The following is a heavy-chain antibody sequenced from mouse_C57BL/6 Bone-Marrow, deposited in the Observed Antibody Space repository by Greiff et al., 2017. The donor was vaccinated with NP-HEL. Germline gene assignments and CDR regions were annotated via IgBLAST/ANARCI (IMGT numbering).Heavy chain of an antibody. CDR2: IDPENGDT. D-gene: IGHD1-1*01. V-gene: IGHV14-4*01. CDR3: TPPNYYGSSYSAMDY. J-gene: IGHJ4*01. Sequence: EVQLQESGAELVRPGASVKLSCTASGFNIKDDYMHWVKQRPEQGLEWIGWIDPENGDTEYASKFQGKATMTADTSSNTAYLQLSSLTSEDTAVYYCTPPNYYGSSYSAMDYWGQGTSVTVSS. CDR1: GFNIKDDY.